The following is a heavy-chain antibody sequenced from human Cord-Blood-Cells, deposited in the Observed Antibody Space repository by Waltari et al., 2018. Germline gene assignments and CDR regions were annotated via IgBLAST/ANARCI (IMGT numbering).Heavy chain of an antibody. V-gene: IGHV3-11*04. CDR1: GFTFSDYY. J-gene: IGHJ5*02. CDR3: GSSSTSWRWFDP. CDR2: ISSSGSTI. Sequence: QVQLVESGGGLVKPGGSLRLSCAASGFTFSDYYMSWIRQAPGKGLDWFSYISSSGSTIYYADSVKGRFTISRDNAKNSLYLQMNSLRAEDTAVYYCGSSSTSWRWFDPWGQGTLVTVSS. D-gene: IGHD2-2*01.